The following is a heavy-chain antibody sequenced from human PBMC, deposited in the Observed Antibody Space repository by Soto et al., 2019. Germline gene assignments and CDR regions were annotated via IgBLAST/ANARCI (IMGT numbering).Heavy chain of an antibody. V-gene: IGHV4-34*01. CDR2: INHSGST. CDR1: GGSFSGYY. CDR3: ARVRSVTNFDY. J-gene: IGHJ4*02. D-gene: IGHD4-4*01. Sequence: SETLSLTCAVYGGSFSGYYWSWIRQPPGKGLEWIGEINHSGSTNYNPSLKSRVTISVDTSKNQFSLKLSSVTAADTAVYYCARVRSVTNFDYWGQGSMVTVS.